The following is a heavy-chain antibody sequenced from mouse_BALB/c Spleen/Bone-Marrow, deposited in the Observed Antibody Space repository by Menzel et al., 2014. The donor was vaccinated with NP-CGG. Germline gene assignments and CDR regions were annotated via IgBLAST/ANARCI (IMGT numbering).Heavy chain of an antibody. J-gene: IGHJ2*01. CDR2: IDPANGNT. V-gene: IGHV14-3*02. CDR1: GFNIKDTY. D-gene: IGHD1-1*01. CDR3: ARSYGSSPFDY. Sequence: VQLQQPGAELVKPAASVKLSCTASGFNIKDTYMHWVKQRPEQGLEWIGRIDPANGNTKYDPKFQGKATIKADTSSNAAYLQLSSLTSEDTDVYYCARSYGSSPFDYWGQGTTLTVSS.